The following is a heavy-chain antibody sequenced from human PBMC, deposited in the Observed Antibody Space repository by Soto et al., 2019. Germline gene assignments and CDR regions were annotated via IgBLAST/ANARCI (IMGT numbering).Heavy chain of an antibody. J-gene: IGHJ6*02. V-gene: IGHV1-69*13. CDR1: GGTFSTYA. CDR3: ARGKQLVVPAAPMGYYYGMDV. CDR2: IIPIFGTA. Sequence: SVKVSCKASGGTFSTYAISWVRQAPGQGLEWMGGIIPIFGTANYAQKFQGRVTITADESTSTAYMELSSLRSEDTAVYYCARGKQLVVPAAPMGYYYGMDVWGQGTTVTASS. D-gene: IGHD2-2*01.